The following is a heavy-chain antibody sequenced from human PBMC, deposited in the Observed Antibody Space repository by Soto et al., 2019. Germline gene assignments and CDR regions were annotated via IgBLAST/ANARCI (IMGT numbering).Heavy chain of an antibody. CDR2: ISYTQST. Sequence: PSETLSLTCPVSGGSISSYCRSWTRQPPGKGLEWIGCISYTQSTNYNPSLKSRVTISVDTSKNQFSLKLSSVTAADTAVYYCARLRRRAYYDSSGDLEYWGQGTLVTVS. J-gene: IGHJ4*02. V-gene: IGHV4-59*01. D-gene: IGHD3-22*01. CDR1: GGSISSYC. CDR3: ARLRRRAYYDSSGDLEY.